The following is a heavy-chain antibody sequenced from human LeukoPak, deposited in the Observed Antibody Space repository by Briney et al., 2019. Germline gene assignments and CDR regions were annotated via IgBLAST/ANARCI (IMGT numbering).Heavy chain of an antibody. D-gene: IGHD1-1*01. V-gene: IGHV3-7*01. CDR2: IKRDGSQK. CDR3: ARLGLEVGGPNWFDP. CDR1: GFSFSSNW. J-gene: IGHJ5*02. Sequence: GGSLRLSCAAPGFSFSSNWMGWVRQAPGKGLEWVAHIKRDGSQKYYLDSVKGQFTISRDNAKNSLYLQMNSLRVEDTAVYYCARLGLEVGGPNWFDPWGQGTLVTVSS.